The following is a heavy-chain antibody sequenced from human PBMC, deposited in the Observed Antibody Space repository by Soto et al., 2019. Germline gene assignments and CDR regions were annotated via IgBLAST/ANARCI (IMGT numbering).Heavy chain of an antibody. D-gene: IGHD6-13*01. J-gene: IGHJ6*02. Sequence: EVQLVESGGGLVTPGGSLRLSCTGTGFSFSPAWMNWVHQAPGKGLEWVGRMKSYRGGGTTDYAATVQGRLTISRDDSKNTLYLQMNSLKFEDTALYFCIWQQDFYYGKAVWGQGTTVTVSS. CDR3: IWQQDFYYGKAV. V-gene: IGHV3-15*07. CDR2: MKSYRGGGTT. CDR1: GFSFSPAW.